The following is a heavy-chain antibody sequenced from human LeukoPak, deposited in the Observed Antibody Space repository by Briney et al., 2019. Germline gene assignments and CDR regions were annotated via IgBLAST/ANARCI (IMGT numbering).Heavy chain of an antibody. CDR3: ARRPGSGWYGRYFDL. D-gene: IGHD6-19*01. V-gene: IGHV4-34*01. CDR2: INHSGST. Sequence: SETLSLTCAVYGGSFSGYYWSWIRQPPGKGLEWIGEINHSGSTNYNPSLKSRVTISVDTSKNQFSLKLSSVTAADTAVYYCARRPGSGWYGRYFDLCGRGTLVTVSS. CDR1: GGSFSGYY. J-gene: IGHJ2*01.